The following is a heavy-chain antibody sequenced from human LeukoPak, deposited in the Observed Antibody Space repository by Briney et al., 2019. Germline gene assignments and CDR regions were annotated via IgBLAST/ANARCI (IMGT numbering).Heavy chain of an antibody. CDR1: GGTFSSYA. D-gene: IGHD4-17*01. Sequence: ASVKVSCKASGGTFSSYAISWVRQAPGQGLEWMGRIIPILGIANYAQKFQGRVAMTRDTSTSTVYMELSSLRSEDTAVYYCANGVPGYWGQGSLVTVSS. CDR3: ANGVPGY. V-gene: IGHV1-69*04. J-gene: IGHJ4*02. CDR2: IIPILGIA.